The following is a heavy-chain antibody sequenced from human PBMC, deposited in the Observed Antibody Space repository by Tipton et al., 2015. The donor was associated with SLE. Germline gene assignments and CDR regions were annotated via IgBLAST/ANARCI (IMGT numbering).Heavy chain of an antibody. CDR2: LYVRETT. Sequence: TLSLTCSVSGASISSDSNYWNWIRQHPGKGLEWIGYLYVRETTYYNPSLKSRVSISLDTSKNHFSLTLNSVTAADTAVYYCARTDPRGWFDPWGQGTLVTVSS. CDR1: GASISSDSNY. CDR3: ARTDPRGWFDP. J-gene: IGHJ5*02. D-gene: IGHD3-10*01. V-gene: IGHV4-31*03.